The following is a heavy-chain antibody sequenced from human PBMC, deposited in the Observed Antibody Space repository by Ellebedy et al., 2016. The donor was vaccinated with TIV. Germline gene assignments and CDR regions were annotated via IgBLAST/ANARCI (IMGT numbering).Heavy chain of an antibody. D-gene: IGHD6-6*01. CDR1: GFTFSFYW. CDR3: ARDSSWGYGMDV. V-gene: IGHV3-7*01. J-gene: IGHJ6*02. CDR2: INKDGSEK. Sequence: GESLKISCAGSGFTFSFYWMSWVRQAPGKGPEWVANINKDGSEKFYVDSVKGRFTISRDNAKNSLYLQMNSLRAEDTAGYYCARDSSWGYGMDVWGQGTTVAVSS.